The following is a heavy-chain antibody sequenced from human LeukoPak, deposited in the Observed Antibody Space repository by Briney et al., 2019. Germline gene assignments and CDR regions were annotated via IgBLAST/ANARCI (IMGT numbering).Heavy chain of an antibody. CDR1: GGSIKTYY. V-gene: IGHV4-59*01. J-gene: IGHJ6*02. CDR3: ARATNVDYFYYYGMDV. Sequence: SETLSLTCTVSGGSIKTYYWSWVRQPPGSGLEWIGYIYDSGITTYNPSLKSRVTILIDTSKNQFSLKLSSVTAADTAIYYCARATNVDYFYYYGMDVWGQGTTVTVS. CDR2: IYDSGIT. D-gene: IGHD1-14*01.